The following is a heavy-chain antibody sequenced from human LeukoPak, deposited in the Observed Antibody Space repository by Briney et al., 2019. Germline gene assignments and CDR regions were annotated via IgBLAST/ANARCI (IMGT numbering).Heavy chain of an antibody. CDR1: GGSISSYY. CDR2: IYYSGST. J-gene: IGHJ4*02. V-gene: IGHV4-59*12. CDR3: AREGGPYRPLDY. Sequence: SETLSLTCTVSGGSISSYYWSWILQPPGKGLEWIGYIYYSGSTNYNPSLKSRVTISVDTSKNQFSLKLSSVTAADTAVYYCAREGGPYRPLDYSGQGTLVTVAS.